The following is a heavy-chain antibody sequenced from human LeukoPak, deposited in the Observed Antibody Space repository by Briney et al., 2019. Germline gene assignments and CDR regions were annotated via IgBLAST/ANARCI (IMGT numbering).Heavy chain of an antibody. CDR1: GFSFSDYA. CDR2: ITDNGGSA. D-gene: IGHD3-10*01. CDR3: SRSEWFGDVLDV. V-gene: IGHV3-23*01. Sequence: GGSLRLSCAASGFSFSDYAVSWVGQTPAKGLTWVSPITDNGGSAYFANFVKGRFTVSSDSSKNTVCLQLNSLRVDDTAVYFCSRSEWFGDVLDVWGLGTTVTVSS. J-gene: IGHJ6*02.